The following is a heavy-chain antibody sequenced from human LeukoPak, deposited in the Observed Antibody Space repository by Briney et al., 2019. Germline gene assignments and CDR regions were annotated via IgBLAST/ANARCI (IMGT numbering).Heavy chain of an antibody. J-gene: IGHJ3*02. Sequence: PSETLSLTCTVSGGSISSSRYYWDWIRQPPGKGLEWIGSIYYSGTTYYNPSLKSRVTISVDTSKNQFSLNLSSVTAADTAVYYCARRSKYQLLAFDIWGQGTMVTVSS. CDR3: ARRSKYQLLAFDI. CDR2: IYYSGTT. D-gene: IGHD2-2*01. CDR1: GGSISSSRYY. V-gene: IGHV4-39*01.